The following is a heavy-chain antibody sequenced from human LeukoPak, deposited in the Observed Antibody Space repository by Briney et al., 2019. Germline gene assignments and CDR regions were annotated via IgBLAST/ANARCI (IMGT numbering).Heavy chain of an antibody. D-gene: IGHD6-19*01. J-gene: IGHJ6*02. CDR2: IYYSGST. CDR1: GGSISSYY. V-gene: IGHV4-59*08. Sequence: SETLSLTCTVSGGSISSYYWSWIRQPPGKGLEWIGYIYYSGSTNYNPSLKSRVIISVDTSKNQFSQKLSSVTAADTAVYYCARRSTVAGTLYYGMDVWGQGTTVTVSS. CDR3: ARRSTVAGTLYYGMDV.